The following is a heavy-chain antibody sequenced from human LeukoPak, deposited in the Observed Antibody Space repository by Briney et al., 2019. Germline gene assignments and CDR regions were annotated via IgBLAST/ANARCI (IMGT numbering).Heavy chain of an antibody. CDR2: ISAYNGNT. CDR3: ARGASYYYDSSGPMGKVFDY. Sequence: ASVKVSCKASGYTFTSYGISWVRQAPGQGLEWMGWISAYNGNTNYAQKLQGRVTMTTDTSTSTAYMELRSLRSDDTAVNYCARGASYYYDSSGPMGKVFDYWGQGTLVTVSS. J-gene: IGHJ4*02. D-gene: IGHD3-22*01. V-gene: IGHV1-18*01. CDR1: GYTFTSYG.